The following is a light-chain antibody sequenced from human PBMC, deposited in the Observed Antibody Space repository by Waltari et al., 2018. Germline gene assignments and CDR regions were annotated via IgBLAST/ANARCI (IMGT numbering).Light chain of an antibody. V-gene: IGLV2-23*01. CDR1: SSGVGHNYF. Sequence: QSALTQPASVSGSPGQSITISCTGTSSGVGHNYFVSWYQHHPGKAPKLIIYEGSKRPSGISNRFSGFRAGNMASLTISGIQAEDEADYYCCSYATYSPVLLGGGTKLTVL. J-gene: IGLJ2*01. CDR3: CSYATYSPVL. CDR2: EGS.